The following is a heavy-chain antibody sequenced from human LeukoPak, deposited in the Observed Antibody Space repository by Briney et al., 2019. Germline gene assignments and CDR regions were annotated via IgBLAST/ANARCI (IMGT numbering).Heavy chain of an antibody. CDR3: ARHVDSSGYYYFDY. V-gene: IGHV4-4*09. CDR2: IHASGPT. D-gene: IGHD3-22*01. Sequence: PSETLSLTCTVSGGSISTYYWSWIRRPPGKGLEWIAYIHASGPTNYNPSLKSRITISVDTSKNQFSLKLSSVTAADTAVYYCARHVDSSGYYYFDYWGQGTLVTVSS. J-gene: IGHJ4*02. CDR1: GGSISTYY.